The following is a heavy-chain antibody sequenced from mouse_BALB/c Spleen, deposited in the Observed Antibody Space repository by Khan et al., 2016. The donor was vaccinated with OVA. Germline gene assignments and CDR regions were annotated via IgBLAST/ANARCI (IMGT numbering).Heavy chain of an antibody. CDR1: GFTFSGFW. D-gene: IGHD2-1*01. CDR2: INSDGSAI. V-gene: IGHV11-2*02. J-gene: IGHJ1*01. CDR3: MRSGNSWYFDA. Sequence: EVQLLETGGGLVQPGGSRGLSCEGSGFTFSGFWMSWVRQTPGKTLEGIGDINSDGSAINYAPSIKDRFTIFRDNDKSTLYLQMSNVRSEDTATYFCMRSGNSWYFDAW.